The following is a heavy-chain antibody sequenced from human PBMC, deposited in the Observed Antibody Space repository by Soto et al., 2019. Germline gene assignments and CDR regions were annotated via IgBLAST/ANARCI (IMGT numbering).Heavy chain of an antibody. CDR2: IDPSDSYT. D-gene: IGHD7-27*01. Sequence: EESLTISRKVSGYSFTSYWIIWVRQMPGKGLEWMGRIDPSDSYTNYSPSFQGHVTISADKSISTAYLQWSSLKASDTAMYYCARHGEWWFDPWGQGTMVTVSS. CDR3: ARHGEWWFDP. J-gene: IGHJ5*02. CDR1: GYSFTSYW. V-gene: IGHV5-10-1*01.